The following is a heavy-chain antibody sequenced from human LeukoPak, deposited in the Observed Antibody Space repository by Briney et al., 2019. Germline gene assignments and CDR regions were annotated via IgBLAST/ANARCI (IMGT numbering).Heavy chain of an antibody. CDR3: VVVPAATDLYGMDV. CDR2: IDPSDSYT. V-gene: IGHV5-10-1*01. Sequence: GESLKISCQGSGYSFTSYWISWVRQMPGKGLEWMGRIDPSDSYTNYSPSFQGHVTISADKSISTAYLQWSSLKASDTAMYYCVVVPAATDLYGMDVWGQGTTVTVSS. J-gene: IGHJ6*02. D-gene: IGHD2-2*01. CDR1: GYSFTSYW.